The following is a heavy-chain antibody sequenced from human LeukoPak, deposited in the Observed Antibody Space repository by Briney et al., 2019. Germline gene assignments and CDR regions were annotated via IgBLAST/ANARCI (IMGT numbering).Heavy chain of an antibody. Sequence: ASVKVSCMASGGTFSSYAISWVRQAPGQGLEWMGGIIPIFGTANYAQKFQGRVTITADESTSTAYMELSSLRSEDTAVYYCARVFDIVVVPAANYYYYGMDVWGKGTTVTVSS. V-gene: IGHV1-69*13. CDR2: IIPIFGTA. CDR3: ARVFDIVVVPAANYYYYGMDV. D-gene: IGHD2-2*01. J-gene: IGHJ6*04. CDR1: GGTFSSYA.